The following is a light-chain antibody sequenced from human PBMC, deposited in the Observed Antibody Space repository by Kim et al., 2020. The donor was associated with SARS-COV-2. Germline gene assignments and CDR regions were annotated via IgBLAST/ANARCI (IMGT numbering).Light chain of an antibody. CDR2: GAS. J-gene: IGKJ2*03. CDR1: QTISTF. V-gene: IGKV1-39*01. CDR3: QQSYSTPLYS. Sequence: ASVGDKVNITCLASQTISTFLTWYQQKPGKAPELLIHGASSLHSGVPSRFSGSGSGTDFTLTITNLQPEDFAIYFCQQSYSTPLYSFGQGTKLELK.